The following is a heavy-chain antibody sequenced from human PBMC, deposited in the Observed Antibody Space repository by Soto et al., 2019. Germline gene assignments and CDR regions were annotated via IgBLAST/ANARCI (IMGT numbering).Heavy chain of an antibody. D-gene: IGHD6-19*01. Sequence: EVQLLESGGGLVQPGGSLRLSCAASGFTFSSYAMSWVRQAPGKGLEWVSGISGSGDSTYYADSVKGRFTISRDNSKNTLFLQMNSLGAEDTALYYCAKPVPGTKYWGQGTLVTVSS. CDR1: GFTFSSYA. V-gene: IGHV3-23*01. CDR3: AKPVPGTKY. J-gene: IGHJ4*02. CDR2: ISGSGDST.